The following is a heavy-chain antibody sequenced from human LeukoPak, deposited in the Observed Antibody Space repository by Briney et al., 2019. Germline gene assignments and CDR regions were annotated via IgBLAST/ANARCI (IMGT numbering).Heavy chain of an antibody. Sequence: ASVKVSCKASGYAFTTFGIMWVRQAPGQGLEWMGWISTSKTYTRYAQKVQGRATLTTDPATGTAYLELTSLTSDDTAVYFCARASDTSWPFHFWGQGTQVAVSS. CDR1: GYAFTTFG. J-gene: IGHJ4*02. CDR2: ISTSKTYT. D-gene: IGHD2-2*01. V-gene: IGHV1-18*01. CDR3: ARASDTSWPFHF.